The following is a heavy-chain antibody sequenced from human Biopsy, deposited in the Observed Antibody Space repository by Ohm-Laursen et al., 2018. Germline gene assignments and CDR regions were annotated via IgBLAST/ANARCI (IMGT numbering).Heavy chain of an antibody. CDR2: IISVHDIA. V-gene: IGHV1-69*04. CDR1: GGTFTRYA. J-gene: IGHJ6*02. D-gene: IGHD2-15*01. CDR3: ARTLVDCTSGTCYDVGDGMDV. Sequence: ASVKVSCKVSGGTFTRYAMHWVRQAPGQGLEWMGRIISVHDIANYAQKFQGRVTITADKSTSTAYMELRNPRSEDTAVYYCARTLVDCTSGTCYDVGDGMDVWGQGTTVIVSS.